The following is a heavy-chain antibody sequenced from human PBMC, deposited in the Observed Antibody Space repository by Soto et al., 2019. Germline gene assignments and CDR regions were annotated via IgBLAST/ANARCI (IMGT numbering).Heavy chain of an antibody. CDR1: GSTFTRYS. Sequence: GGSLRLSCAASGSTFTRYSMNWVRQAPGKGLEWVSSISSTTNYIYYADSMKGRFTVSRNNAKNSVYLEMNSLSAEDTAVYYCARESEDLTSNFDYWGQGTLVTVSS. CDR3: ARESEDLTSNFDY. CDR2: ISSTTNYI. J-gene: IGHJ4*02. V-gene: IGHV3-21*01.